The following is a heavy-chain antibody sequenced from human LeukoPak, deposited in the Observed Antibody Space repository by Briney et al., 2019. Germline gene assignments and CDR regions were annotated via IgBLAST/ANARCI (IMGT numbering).Heavy chain of an antibody. CDR3: ARAEGYYDSSGNDAFDI. CDR1: GFTFSSYG. CDR2: IWYDGSNK. V-gene: IGHV3-33*01. D-gene: IGHD3-22*01. J-gene: IGHJ3*02. Sequence: PARSLRLSCAASGFTFSSYGMHWVRQAPGKGLEWVAVIWYDGSNKYYADSVKGRFTISRDNSKNTLYLQMNSLRAEDTAVYYCARAEGYYDSSGNDAFDIWGQGTMVTVSS.